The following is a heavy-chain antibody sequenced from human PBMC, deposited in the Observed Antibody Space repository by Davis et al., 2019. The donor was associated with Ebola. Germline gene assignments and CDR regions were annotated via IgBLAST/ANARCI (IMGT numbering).Heavy chain of an antibody. CDR2: VNSPSNYI. CDR1: GFTFTSYT. CDR3: AREVLDSTSSAWFFDL. Sequence: PGGSLRLSCAASGFTFTSYTMYWVRQAPGKGLEWVSSVNSPSNYIYYADSVKGRFTISRENAENSLYLQMNSLRAGDTAVYYCAREVLDSTSSAWFFDLWGRGTLVTVSS. J-gene: IGHJ2*01. V-gene: IGHV3-21*01. D-gene: IGHD2/OR15-2a*01.